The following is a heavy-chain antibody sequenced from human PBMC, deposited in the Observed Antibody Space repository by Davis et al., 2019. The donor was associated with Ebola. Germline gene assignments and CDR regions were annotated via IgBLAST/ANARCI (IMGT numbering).Heavy chain of an antibody. J-gene: IGHJ5*02. V-gene: IGHV4-39*02. D-gene: IGHD2-21*01. CDR3: AREETRGSIAGWFDP. Sequence: SETLSLTCTVSGASISDTDYFWAWIRQPPGKGLEWIVSIFYSGTPYYNPSLKSRVTLSVDTSKNQFSVRLGSLTAADTAVYYCAREETRGSIAGWFDPWGQGTLVTVSS. CDR1: GASISDTDYF. CDR2: IFYSGTP.